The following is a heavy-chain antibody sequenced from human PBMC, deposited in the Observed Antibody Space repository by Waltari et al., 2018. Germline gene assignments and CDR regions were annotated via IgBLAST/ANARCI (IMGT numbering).Heavy chain of an antibody. J-gene: IGHJ4*02. CDR3: ARGSWSGPFDF. CDR1: GGPVTRASSY. Sequence: QVQLQESGPGLVKPSETLSLTCTVSGGPVTRASSYWNWIRQPPGRGLEWIGYIYYSGTTNYNPSLKSRLTISVDTSKSQFSLRLSSVTAADTAVYYCARGSWSGPFDFWGQGTLVTVSS. CDR2: IYYSGTT. V-gene: IGHV4-61*01. D-gene: IGHD2-8*01.